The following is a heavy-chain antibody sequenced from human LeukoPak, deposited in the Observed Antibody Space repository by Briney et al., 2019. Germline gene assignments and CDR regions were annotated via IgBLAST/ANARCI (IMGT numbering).Heavy chain of an antibody. V-gene: IGHV4-30-2*01. D-gene: IGHD6-13*01. Sequence: SETLSLTCTVSGGSISSGGYYWSWIRQPPGKGLEWIGYIYHSGSTYYNPSLKSRVTISVDTSKNQFSLKLSSVTAADTAVYYCARDLWTQRNVPTAAGTDYWGQGTLVTVSS. CDR1: GGSISSGGYY. CDR3: ARDLWTQRNVPTAAGTDY. CDR2: IYHSGST. J-gene: IGHJ4*02.